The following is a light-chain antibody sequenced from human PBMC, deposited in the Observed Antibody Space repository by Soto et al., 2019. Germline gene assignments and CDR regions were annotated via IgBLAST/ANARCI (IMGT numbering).Light chain of an antibody. CDR3: LLSFGSFWV. CDR1: TGAVTSRYY. Sequence: QAVVTQEPSLTMSPGGTVTLTCASSTGAVTSRYYPNWFQQKPGQTPRALIYSTNNKYSWTPARFSGSLLGGKAALTLSGVQPEDEAEYYCLLSFGSFWVFGGGTQLTVL. V-gene: IGLV7-43*01. CDR2: STN. J-gene: IGLJ3*02.